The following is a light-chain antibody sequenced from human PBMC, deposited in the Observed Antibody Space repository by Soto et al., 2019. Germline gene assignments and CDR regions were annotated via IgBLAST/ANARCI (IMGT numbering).Light chain of an antibody. CDR2: DVS. CDR1: QNVTTS. J-gene: IGKJ1*01. V-gene: IGKV1-5*01. Sequence: DVQLTQSPSTLSASVGDSVTITCRASQNVTTSLAWYQHKPGKAPKLLMFDVSNLESGVLSRFSGSGSGTEFTLSISSLHSDDLATYYCQQYDYSRTFGQGTKVDIK. CDR3: QQYDYSRT.